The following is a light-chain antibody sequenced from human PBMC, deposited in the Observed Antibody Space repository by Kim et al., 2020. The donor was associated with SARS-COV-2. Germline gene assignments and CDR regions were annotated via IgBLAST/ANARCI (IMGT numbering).Light chain of an antibody. V-gene: IGLV3-1*01. CDR1: KLGDKY. Sequence: SYELTQPPSVSVSPGQTASITCSGDKLGDKYACWYQQKPGQSPVLVIYQDSKRPSGIPERFPGSNSGNTATLTISGTQAMDEADYYCQAWDSSGVFGGGTQLTVL. CDR2: QDS. J-gene: IGLJ3*02. CDR3: QAWDSSGV.